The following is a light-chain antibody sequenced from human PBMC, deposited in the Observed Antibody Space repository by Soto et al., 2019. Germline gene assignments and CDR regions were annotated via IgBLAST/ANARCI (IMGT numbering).Light chain of an antibody. CDR2: EGI. CDR3: CSSAGSGTDNYV. J-gene: IGLJ1*01. Sequence: QSVLTQPASVSGSPGQSITISCTGTSSDIGTYNLVSWYQHYPGKAPKLMIYEGIKRPSGVSNRFSGSKSGNTAFLTISGLQAEDEADYYCCSSAGSGTDNYVFGSGTKVTVL. V-gene: IGLV2-23*01. CDR1: SSDIGTYNL.